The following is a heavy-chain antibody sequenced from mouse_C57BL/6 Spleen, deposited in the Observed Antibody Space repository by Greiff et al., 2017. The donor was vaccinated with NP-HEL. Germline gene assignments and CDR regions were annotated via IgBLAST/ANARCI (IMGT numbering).Heavy chain of an antibody. CDR3: ARGLYYAMDD. CDR1: GFTIKNTY. CDR2: IDPANGNT. V-gene: IGHV14-3*01. Sequence: EVQLQQSVAELVRPGASVKLSCTASGFTIKNTYMHWVKQRPEQGLEWIGRIDPANGNTKYAPKFQGKATITADTSSNTAYLQLSSLTSEDTAIYYGARGLYYAMDDWGQGTSVTGSS. J-gene: IGHJ4*01.